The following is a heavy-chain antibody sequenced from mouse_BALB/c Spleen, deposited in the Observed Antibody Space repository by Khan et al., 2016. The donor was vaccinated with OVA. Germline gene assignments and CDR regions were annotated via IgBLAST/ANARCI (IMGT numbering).Heavy chain of an antibody. CDR3: ARRAYYANWYFDV. V-gene: IGHV3-2*02. D-gene: IGHD1-1*02. CDR1: GYSITSDYA. CDR2: ISYSGST. J-gene: IGHJ1*01. Sequence: VQLKESGPGLVKPSQSLSLTCTVTGYSITSDYAWNWIRQFPGNKLEWMGYISYSGSTSYNPSLKSRISIPRDTSKNQFFLQLNSVTTGDTATYYCARRAYYANWYFDVWGAGTTVTVSS.